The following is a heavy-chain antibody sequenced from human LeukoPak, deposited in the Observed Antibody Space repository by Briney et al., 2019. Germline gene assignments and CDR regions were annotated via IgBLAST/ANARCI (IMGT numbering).Heavy chain of an antibody. CDR1: GFTFSEYW. CDR3: AREGSSVTTPTD. CDR2: IKEDGGEK. D-gene: IGHD4-17*01. Sequence: GGSLRLSCEASGFTFSEYWMTWVRQGPGKGLEWVADIKEDGGEKFSVDSVKGRFTISRDNAKNLLYLQMNSLRAEDTAVYYCAREGSSVTTPTDWGQGTLVTVSS. V-gene: IGHV3-7*01. J-gene: IGHJ4*02.